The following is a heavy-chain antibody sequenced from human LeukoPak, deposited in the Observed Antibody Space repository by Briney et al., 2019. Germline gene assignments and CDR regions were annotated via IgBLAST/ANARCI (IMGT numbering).Heavy chain of an antibody. CDR1: GGSISSYY. CDR2: IYYSGST. V-gene: IGHV4-59*01. CDR3: ARTNQISETAFDI. D-gene: IGHD1-14*01. Sequence: SETLSLTCTVSGGSISSYYWSWIRQPPGKGLEWIGYIYYSGSTNYSPSLKSRVTISVDTSKNQFSLKLSSVTAADTAVYYCARTNQISETAFDIWGQGTMVIVSS. J-gene: IGHJ3*02.